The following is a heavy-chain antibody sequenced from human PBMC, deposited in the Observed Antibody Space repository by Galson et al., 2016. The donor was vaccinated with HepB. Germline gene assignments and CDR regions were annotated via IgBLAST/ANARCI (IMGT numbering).Heavy chain of an antibody. J-gene: IGHJ6*02. D-gene: IGHD3-3*01. CDR1: GFSFSSYW. Sequence: SLRLSCAVSGFSFSSYWMHWVRQAPGKGLVWVSIIASDGSQTRYADSVKGRFTIFRDNAKNTLHLQMNSLRAEDAAVYYCARDTSRKMDVWGQGTTVTVSS. V-gene: IGHV3-74*01. CDR2: IASDGSQT. CDR3: ARDTSRKMDV.